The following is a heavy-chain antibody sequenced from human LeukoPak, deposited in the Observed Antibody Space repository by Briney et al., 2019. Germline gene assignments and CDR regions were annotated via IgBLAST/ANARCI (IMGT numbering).Heavy chain of an antibody. D-gene: IGHD3-22*01. J-gene: IGHJ4*02. CDR3: ARRGYDSSGYYRNY. Sequence: SETLSLTCTVSGVSISSSSYYWGWIRQPPGKGLEWIGSIYYSGSTYYNPSLKSRVTISVDTSKNQFSLKLSSVTAADTAVYYCARRGYDSSGYYRNYWGQGTLVTVSS. CDR2: IYYSGST. CDR1: GVSISSSSYY. V-gene: IGHV4-39*01.